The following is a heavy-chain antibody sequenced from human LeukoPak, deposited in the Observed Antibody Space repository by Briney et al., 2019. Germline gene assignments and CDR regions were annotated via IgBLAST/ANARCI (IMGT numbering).Heavy chain of an antibody. Sequence: TLSLTCTVSGGSISSSSYYWGWIRQPPGKALEWLALIYWDDDKRYSPSLKSRLTITKDTSKNQVVLTMTNMDPVDTATYYCAHRLAMVAATGEFGYWGQGTLVTVSS. CDR1: GGSISSSSYY. CDR3: AHRLAMVAATGEFGY. CDR2: IYWDDDK. D-gene: IGHD2-15*01. J-gene: IGHJ4*02. V-gene: IGHV2-5*02.